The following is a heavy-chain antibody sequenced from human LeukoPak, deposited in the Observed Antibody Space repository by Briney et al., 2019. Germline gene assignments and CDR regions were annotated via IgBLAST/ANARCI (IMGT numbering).Heavy chain of an antibody. V-gene: IGHV3-9*01. D-gene: IGHD6-13*01. Sequence: GRSLRLSCAASGFTFDDYAMHWVRQAPGKGLEWVSGITWNSDNIEYADSVKGRFTISRDNSKNTLYLQMNSLRAEDTAVYYCARGRGPSSWYYWGQGTLVTVSS. CDR2: ITWNSDNI. CDR3: ARGRGPSSWYY. J-gene: IGHJ4*02. CDR1: GFTFDDYA.